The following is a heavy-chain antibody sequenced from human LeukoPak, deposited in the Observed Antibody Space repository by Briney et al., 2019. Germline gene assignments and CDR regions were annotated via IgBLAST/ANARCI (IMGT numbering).Heavy chain of an antibody. D-gene: IGHD4-17*01. V-gene: IGHV3-66*01. CDR1: GLTVSTNY. Sequence: GGCLRLSCVVSGLTVSTNYMSWVRQAPGKGLECVSIIYSGGSTYYADSVKGRFTIPRDSSTVYLQMNSLRAEDTAVYHCARNSWFKTTGGYFDYWGQGTLVTVSS. CDR3: ARNSWFKTTGGYFDY. J-gene: IGHJ4*02. CDR2: IYSGGST.